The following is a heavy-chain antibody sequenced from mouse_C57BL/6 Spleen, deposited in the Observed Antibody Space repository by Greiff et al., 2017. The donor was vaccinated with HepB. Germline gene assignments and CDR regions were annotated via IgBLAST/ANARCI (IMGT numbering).Heavy chain of an antibody. J-gene: IGHJ2*01. CDR1: GFTFSDYG. V-gene: IGHV5-17*01. Sequence: DVMLVESGGGLVKPGGSLKLSCAASGFTFSDYGMHWVRQAPEKGLEWVAYISSGSSTIYYADTVKGRFTISRDNAKNTLFLQMTSLRSEDTAMYYCARDYGSSGYFDYWGQGTTLTVSS. CDR3: ARDYGSSGYFDY. D-gene: IGHD1-1*01. CDR2: ISSGSSTI.